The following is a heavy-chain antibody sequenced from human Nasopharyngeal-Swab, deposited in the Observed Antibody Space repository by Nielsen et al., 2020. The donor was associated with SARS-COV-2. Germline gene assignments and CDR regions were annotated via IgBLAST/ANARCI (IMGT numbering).Heavy chain of an antibody. CDR1: GFTFSSYA. Sequence: GESLKISCAASGFTFSSYAMSWVRQALGKGLEWVSAISGSGGSTYYADSVKGRFTISRDNSKNTLYLQMNSLRAEDTAVYYCAKDRGIVVVIGFDYWGQGTLVTVSS. J-gene: IGHJ4*02. D-gene: IGHD3-22*01. CDR2: ISGSGGST. V-gene: IGHV3-23*01. CDR3: AKDRGIVVVIGFDY.